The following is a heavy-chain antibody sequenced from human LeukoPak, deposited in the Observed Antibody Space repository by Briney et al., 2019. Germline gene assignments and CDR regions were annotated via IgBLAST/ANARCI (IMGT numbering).Heavy chain of an antibody. CDR1: GGSISSGGYY. D-gene: IGHD2-2*01. J-gene: IGHJ5*02. V-gene: IGHV4-31*03. CDR2: IYYSGST. Sequence: PSETLSLTCTVSGGSISSGGYYWSWIRQHPGKGLEWIGYIYYSGSTYYSPSLKSRVTISVDTSKNQFSLKLSSVTAADTAVYYCARVGRIVVVPAAMGWFDPWGQGTLVTVSS. CDR3: ARVGRIVVVPAAMGWFDP.